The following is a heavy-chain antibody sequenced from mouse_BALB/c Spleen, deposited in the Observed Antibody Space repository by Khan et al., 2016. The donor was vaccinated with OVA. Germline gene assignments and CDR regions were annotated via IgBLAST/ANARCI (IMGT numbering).Heavy chain of an antibody. CDR2: INTYTGEP. V-gene: IGHV9-3-1*01. D-gene: IGHD2-2*01. CDR1: GYTFTNYG. Sequence: QIQLVQSGPELKKPGETVKISCKASGYTFTNYGMNWVKQAPGKGLKWMGWINTYTGEPTYADDFKGRFAFSLETSASTAYLQINNLKNEDTASYFCASGGYRYFDVWGEGTTVTVSS. J-gene: IGHJ1*01. CDR3: ASGGYRYFDV.